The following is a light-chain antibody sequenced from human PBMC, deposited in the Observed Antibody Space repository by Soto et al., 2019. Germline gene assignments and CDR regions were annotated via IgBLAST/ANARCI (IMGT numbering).Light chain of an antibody. CDR3: QKYNSAPLT. CDR2: AAS. Sequence: DIQMTQSPSSLSASVEDRVTITCRASLPISNYLAWYPQKPGKIPNLLIYAASTLQAGVTSRFSGSGSGTDFILTISSLQPEDVAAYYCQKYNSAPLTFGGGTKVDIK. CDR1: LPISNY. J-gene: IGKJ4*01. V-gene: IGKV1-27*01.